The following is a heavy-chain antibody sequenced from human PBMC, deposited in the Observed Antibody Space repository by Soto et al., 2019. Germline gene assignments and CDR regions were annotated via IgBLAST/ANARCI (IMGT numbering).Heavy chain of an antibody. V-gene: IGHV4-59*01. CDR2: IYYSGST. CDR1: GGSISDFY. Sequence: SXTLSLTCTVSGGSISDFYWSWIRQPPGKGLEWIGYIYYSGSTNYNPSLKSRVTISVDTSKNQFSLKLSSVTAADTAVYYCARARGYSYGWYYYYGMDVWGQGTTVPVSS. D-gene: IGHD5-18*01. J-gene: IGHJ6*02. CDR3: ARARGYSYGWYYYYGMDV.